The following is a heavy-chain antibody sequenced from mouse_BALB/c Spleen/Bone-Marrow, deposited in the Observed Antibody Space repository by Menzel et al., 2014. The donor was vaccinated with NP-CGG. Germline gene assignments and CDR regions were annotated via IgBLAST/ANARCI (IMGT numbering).Heavy chain of an antibody. Sequence: EDQLHQSGPELVKPGASMKISCKASGYSFAGYTMNWVKQSHGKNLEWIGLINPYNGGSSYNQKFKGKATLTVDKSSSTAYMELLSLTSEDSAVYYCAREGYGSSYGFAYWGQGTLVTVSA. D-gene: IGHD1-1*01. CDR3: AREGYGSSYGFAY. CDR1: GYSFAGYT. J-gene: IGHJ3*01. V-gene: IGHV1-18*01. CDR2: INPYNGGS.